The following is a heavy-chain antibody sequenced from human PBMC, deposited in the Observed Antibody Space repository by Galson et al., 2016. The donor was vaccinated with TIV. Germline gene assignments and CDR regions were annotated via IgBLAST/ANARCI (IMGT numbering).Heavy chain of an antibody. CDR2: ISAYDGHT. J-gene: IGHJ5*02. CDR1: GSTFINYG. D-gene: IGHD1-26*01. V-gene: IGHV1-18*01. Sequence: QSGAEVKKPGASVKVSCKASGSTFINYGITWVRQAPGQGLEWMGWISAYDGHTNYALKFQGRVTMTTDTATRTAYMDLRSLTSDDAAVYYCARDMGHLDPWGQGTLVTVSS. CDR3: ARDMGHLDP.